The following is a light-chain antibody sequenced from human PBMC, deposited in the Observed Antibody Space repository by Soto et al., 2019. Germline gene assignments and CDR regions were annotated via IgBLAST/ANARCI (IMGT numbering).Light chain of an antibody. CDR3: QQSYSTPDT. CDR1: QSISSY. J-gene: IGKJ2*01. CDR2: AAS. Sequence: DIQITQSPSSLSASVGDRVTITCRPSQSISSYLNWYQHKPGKAPRLLIYAASSLQSGVPSRFSGSGSGSDFTLTISSLRPEDFATYFCQQSYSTPDTFGQGTKLEIK. V-gene: IGKV1-39*01.